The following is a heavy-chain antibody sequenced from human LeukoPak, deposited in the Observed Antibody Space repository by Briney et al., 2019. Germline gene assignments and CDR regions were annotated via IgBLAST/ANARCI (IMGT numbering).Heavy chain of an antibody. CDR2: ISWNSGSI. CDR1: GFTFDDYA. CDR3: AREYYHAFDI. D-gene: IGHD3-10*01. V-gene: IGHV3-9*01. J-gene: IGHJ3*02. Sequence: GGSLRLSCAASGFTFDDYAMHWVRQAPGKGLEWVSGISWNSGSIGYADSVKGRFTISRDNAKNSLYLQMNSLRAEDTALYYCAREYYHAFDIWGQGTMVTVSS.